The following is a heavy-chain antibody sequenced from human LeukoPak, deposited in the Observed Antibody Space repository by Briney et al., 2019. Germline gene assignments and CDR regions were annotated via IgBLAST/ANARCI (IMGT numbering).Heavy chain of an antibody. D-gene: IGHD2-2*02. CDR2: ISVYNSNT. CDR1: GYTFSNNG. J-gene: IGHJ4*02. V-gene: IGHV1-18*01. Sequence: ASVTVSCTASGYTFSNNGISWVRQAPGQGLEWMGWISVYNSNTNSAQNLQGRVTMTTDTSTSTAYMELRSLRSDDTAVYYCARMGCSSASCYTLDYWGQGTLVTVSS. CDR3: ARMGCSSASCYTLDY.